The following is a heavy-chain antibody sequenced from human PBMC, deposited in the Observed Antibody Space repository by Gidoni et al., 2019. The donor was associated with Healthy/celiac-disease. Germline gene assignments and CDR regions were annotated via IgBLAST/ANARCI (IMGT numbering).Heavy chain of an antibody. Sequence: VQLVESGGGGVQPGRSLSLACAASGFTFSSYGMHWVRQAPGTGLEWVAMISYDGSNKYYADSVKGRFTISRDNSKNTLYLHMNSLRAEDTAVYYCANGRLNWALDYWGQGTLVTVSS. CDR2: ISYDGSNK. D-gene: IGHD7-27*01. CDR1: GFTFSSYG. CDR3: ANGRLNWALDY. J-gene: IGHJ4*02. V-gene: IGHV3-30*18.